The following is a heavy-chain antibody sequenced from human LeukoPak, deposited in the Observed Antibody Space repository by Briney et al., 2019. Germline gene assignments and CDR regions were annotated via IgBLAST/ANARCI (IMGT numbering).Heavy chain of an antibody. CDR1: GFTFSSYA. CDR3: AKGKTGRFLEWLLFDH. V-gene: IGHV3-23*01. J-gene: IGHJ4*02. Sequence: AGSLRLSCVASGFTFSSYAMSWVRQAPGKGLEWVSTISGSGGNTYFADSVKGRFTISRDNSKNTLYLQMDSLRADDTAVYYCAKGKTGRFLEWLLFDHWGQGTLVTVSS. D-gene: IGHD3-3*01. CDR2: ISGSGGNT.